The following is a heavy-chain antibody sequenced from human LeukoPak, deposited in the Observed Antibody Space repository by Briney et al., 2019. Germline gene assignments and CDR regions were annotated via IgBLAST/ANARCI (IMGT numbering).Heavy chain of an antibody. CDR3: AKGTTMYAFDI. D-gene: IGHD1-1*01. CDR2: ISGDGGST. J-gene: IGHJ3*02. Sequence: WGSLRLSCAASGLTFDHYVMHWVRQAPGKGLEWVSLISGDGGSTYYADSVKGRLTISRDNSKNSLYLQMNSLTTEDTALYFCAKGTTMYAFDIWGQGTMVTVSS. CDR1: GLTFDHYV. V-gene: IGHV3-43*02.